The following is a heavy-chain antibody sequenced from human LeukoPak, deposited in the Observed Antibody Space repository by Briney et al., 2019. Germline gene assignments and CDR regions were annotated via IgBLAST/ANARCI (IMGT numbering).Heavy chain of an antibody. Sequence: SETLSLTCTVSGGSMSSHYWSWIRQPPGKGLEWIGFLYNSGSTNYNPPLRGRVTISVDTSQNQFSLNLTSMTAADTAVYHCARHLRGYSYGPFDSWGQGKLVTVSS. J-gene: IGHJ4*02. D-gene: IGHD5-18*01. CDR1: GGSMSSHY. CDR3: ARHLRGYSYGPFDS. CDR2: LYNSGST. V-gene: IGHV4-59*11.